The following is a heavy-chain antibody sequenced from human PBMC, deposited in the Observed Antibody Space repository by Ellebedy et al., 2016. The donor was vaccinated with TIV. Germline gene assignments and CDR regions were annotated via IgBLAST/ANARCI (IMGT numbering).Heavy chain of an antibody. Sequence: AASVKVSCKASGETSSSHAIHWVRQAPGQEVEWVGRIIHILNVVNYARKFQGRVTITADRSTNIVYLELSSLRSEDTAVYYRARWGPYSRTFQGPFDFWGQGVVVTVSS. CDR1: GETSSSHA. D-gene: IGHD5-12*01. CDR3: ARWGPYSRTFQGPFDF. J-gene: IGHJ4*02. V-gene: IGHV1-69*04. CDR2: IIHILNVV.